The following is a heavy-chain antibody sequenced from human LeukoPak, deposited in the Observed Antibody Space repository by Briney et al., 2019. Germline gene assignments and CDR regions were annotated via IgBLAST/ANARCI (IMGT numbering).Heavy chain of an antibody. V-gene: IGHV3-21*01. CDR3: ARESLGYCSSTSCATDYYRDV. CDR2: ISSSSSYI. D-gene: IGHD2-2*01. J-gene: IGHJ6*03. Sequence: PGGSLRLSCAASGFTFSSYSMNWVRQAPGKGLEWVSSISSSSSYIYYADSVKGRFTSSRDNAKNSLYLQMSSLRAEDTAVYYCARESLGYCSSTSCATDYYRDVWGKGTTVTVSS. CDR1: GFTFSSYS.